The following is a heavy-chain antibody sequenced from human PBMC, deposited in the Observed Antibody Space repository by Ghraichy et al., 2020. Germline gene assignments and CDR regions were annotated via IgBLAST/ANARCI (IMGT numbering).Heavy chain of an antibody. Sequence: GGSLRLSCAASGFTFSSYEMNWVRQAPGKGLEWVSYISSGGDTKNYADSVKGRFTISRDNAKNSLYLQMNSLGAEDTAVYYCARDSSSPFDYWGQGTLVTVSS. D-gene: IGHD6-6*01. V-gene: IGHV3-48*03. CDR3: ARDSSSPFDY. J-gene: IGHJ4*02. CDR2: ISSGGDTK. CDR1: GFTFSSYE.